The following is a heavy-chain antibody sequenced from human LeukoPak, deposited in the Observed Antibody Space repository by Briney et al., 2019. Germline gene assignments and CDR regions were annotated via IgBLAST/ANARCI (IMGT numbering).Heavy chain of an antibody. V-gene: IGHV3-7*01. D-gene: IGHD1-26*01. CDR3: ARGYRIVDLFCALL. J-gene: IGHJ3*01. Sequence: PGGSLRLSCAASGFTFSSYWMSWVRQAPGKGLEWVANIKQDGSEIYYVDSVKGRFTISRDNAKNSLYLQMNSLRAEDAAVYYCARGYRIVDLFCALLWGQGTMVTVSS. CDR1: GFTFSSYW. CDR2: IKQDGSEI.